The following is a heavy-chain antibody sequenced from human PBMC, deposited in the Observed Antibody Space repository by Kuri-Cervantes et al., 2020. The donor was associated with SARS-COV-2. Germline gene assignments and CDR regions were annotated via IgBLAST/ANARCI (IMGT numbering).Heavy chain of an antibody. CDR3: AKGRFLEWSNPDLFDY. CDR1: GFTFSSYS. CDR2: ISSSSSYI. Sequence: GESLKISCAASGFTFSSYSMNWVRQAPGKGLEWVSSISSSSSYIYYADSVKGRFTISRDNAKNSLYLQMNSLRVEDTTLYYCAKGRFLEWSNPDLFDYWGQGTLVTVSS. D-gene: IGHD3-3*01. V-gene: IGHV3-21*03. J-gene: IGHJ4*02.